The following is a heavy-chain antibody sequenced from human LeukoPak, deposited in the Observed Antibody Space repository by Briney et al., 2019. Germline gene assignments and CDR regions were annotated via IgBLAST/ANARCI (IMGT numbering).Heavy chain of an antibody. V-gene: IGHV1-24*01. CDR1: GYTLTELS. J-gene: IGHJ3*02. CDR3: ATTIRGYSGDAFDI. Sequence: GASVKVSCKVSGYTLTELSMHWVRQAPGKGLEWMGGFDPEDGETIYAQKFQGRVTMTEDTSTDTAYMELSSLRSEDTAVYYCATTIRGYSGDAFDIWGQGTMVTVSS. CDR2: FDPEDGET. D-gene: IGHD6-25*01.